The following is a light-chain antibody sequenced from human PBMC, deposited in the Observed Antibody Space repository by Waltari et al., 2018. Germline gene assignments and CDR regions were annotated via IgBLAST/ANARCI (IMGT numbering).Light chain of an antibody. CDR1: QSVSSY. CDR2: DAS. CDR3: QQRSNWPPWT. Sequence: EIVLTQSPATLSLSPGERATLSCRARQSVSSYLAWYQQKPGQDPRLLIYDASNRATGIPGRFSGRGAGTDFTLTISSLEPEDFAVYYCQQRSNWPPWTFGQGTKVEIK. J-gene: IGKJ1*01. V-gene: IGKV3-11*01.